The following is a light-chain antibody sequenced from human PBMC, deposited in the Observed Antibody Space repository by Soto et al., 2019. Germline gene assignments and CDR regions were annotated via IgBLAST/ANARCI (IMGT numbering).Light chain of an antibody. V-gene: IGLV2-14*01. CDR2: EVN. Sequence: QSVLTQPASMSGSPGQSITISCTGTSSDVGAYKYVSWYQQYPGKAPKLMIYEVNNRPSGVSNRFSGSKSGNTASLTISGLQAEDEADYYCSSYTGSRTLVFGTGTKVTVL. J-gene: IGLJ1*01. CDR3: SSYTGSRTLV. CDR1: SSDVGAYKY.